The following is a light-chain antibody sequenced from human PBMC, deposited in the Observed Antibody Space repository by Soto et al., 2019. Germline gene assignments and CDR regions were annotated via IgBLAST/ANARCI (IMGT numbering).Light chain of an antibody. CDR3: QQYYDCPLT. CDR1: QTVSSN. Sequence: VTQCPSTLSVSPGERATLSCRASQTVSSNFXWYQQKPGQALRLLTYSTSTRDTGIQARFSGSGSGTEFTLTISSLQSEDLAVYYYQQYYDCPLTFGGGTKVDI. J-gene: IGKJ4*01. V-gene: IGKV3-15*01. CDR2: STS.